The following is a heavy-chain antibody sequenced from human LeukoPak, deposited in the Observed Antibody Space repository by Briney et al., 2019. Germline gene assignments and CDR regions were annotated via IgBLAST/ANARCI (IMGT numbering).Heavy chain of an antibody. D-gene: IGHD3-9*01. CDR2: ISSSSSYI. CDR3: ARLTGYYVIDY. Sequence: PGGSLRLSCADSGFTFSSYSMNWVRQAPGKGLEWVSSISSSSSYIYYADSVKGRLTISRDNAKNSLYLQMNSLRAEDTAVYYCARLTGYYVIDYWGQGTLVTVSS. CDR1: GFTFSSYS. V-gene: IGHV3-21*01. J-gene: IGHJ4*02.